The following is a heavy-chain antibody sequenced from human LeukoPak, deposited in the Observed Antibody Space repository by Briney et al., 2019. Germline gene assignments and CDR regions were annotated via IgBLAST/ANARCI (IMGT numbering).Heavy chain of an antibody. J-gene: IGHJ4*02. Sequence: SETLSLTCTVSGGFISSGSYDWSWILQPAGKGLEWFGRIYTRGTTNYNPSVKSRVTMTLDTAQKQFALELSSLTAADRAVEYCARAGSSSPYFYYWGQGTLVTVSS. D-gene: IGHD6-13*01. V-gene: IGHV4-61*02. CDR3: ARAGSSSPYFYY. CDR1: GGFISSGSYD. CDR2: IYTRGTT.